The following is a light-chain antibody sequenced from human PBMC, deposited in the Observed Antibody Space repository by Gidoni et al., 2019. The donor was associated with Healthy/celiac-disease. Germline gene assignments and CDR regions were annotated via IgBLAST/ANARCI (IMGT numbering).Light chain of an antibody. CDR3: QQRSNWPLLT. CDR2: DAS. J-gene: IGKJ4*01. CDR1: QSVSSY. Sequence: ELALTQSPATLSLSPGERATLSCRASQSVSSYLAWYQQKPGQAPRLLIYDASNRATGIPARFSGSGSGTDFTLTISSLEPEDFAVYYCQQRSNWPLLTFGGGTKVEIK. V-gene: IGKV3-11*01.